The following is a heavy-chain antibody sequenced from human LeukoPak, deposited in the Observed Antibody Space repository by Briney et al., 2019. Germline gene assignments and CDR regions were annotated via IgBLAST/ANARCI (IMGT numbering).Heavy chain of an antibody. CDR2: ISYDGSNK. Sequence: HPGRCLRPAWAVYAFTLSSYCMHWVSQAPSKGLGWEEVISYDGSNKYYANSVKGRFTIATDNSKNTTYLQTNRLRGADPGVYVCANGYYYGSGSYYKEAFDIWGQGTMVTVSS. CDR1: AFTLSSYC. D-gene: IGHD3-10*01. J-gene: IGHJ3*02. V-gene: IGHV3-30*18. CDR3: ANGYYYGSGSYYKEAFDI.